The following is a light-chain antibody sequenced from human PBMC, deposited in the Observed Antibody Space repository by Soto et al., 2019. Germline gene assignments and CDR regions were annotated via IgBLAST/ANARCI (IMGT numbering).Light chain of an antibody. CDR3: QQYNNWPEWT. CDR1: QSVSIL. Sequence: EIVMTQSPATLPVSPGERATLSCRASQSVSILLAWYQQKPGQVPRLLIYDASNRATGIPARFSGSGSGTDFTLTISSLQSEDFAVYYCQQYNNWPEWTFGQGTKLDIK. CDR2: DAS. J-gene: IGKJ1*01. V-gene: IGKV3D-15*01.